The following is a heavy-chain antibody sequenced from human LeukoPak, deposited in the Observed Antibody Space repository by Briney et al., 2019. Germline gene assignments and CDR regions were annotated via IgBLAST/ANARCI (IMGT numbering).Heavy chain of an antibody. Sequence: GESLKISCKGSGYSFTSYWIGWVRQMPGKGLGWMGIIYPGDSDTRYSPSFQGQVTISADKSISTAYLQWSSLKASDTAMYYCARRGGSGSYYNGDAFDIWGQGTMVTVSS. CDR3: ARRGGSGSYYNGDAFDI. CDR1: GYSFTSYW. D-gene: IGHD3-10*01. V-gene: IGHV5-51*01. CDR2: IYPGDSDT. J-gene: IGHJ3*02.